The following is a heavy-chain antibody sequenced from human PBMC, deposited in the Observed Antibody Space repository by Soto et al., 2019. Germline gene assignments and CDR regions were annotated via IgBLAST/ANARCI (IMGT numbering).Heavy chain of an antibody. D-gene: IGHD3-10*01. V-gene: IGHV4-59*01. CDR2: IYYSGST. CDR3: ASRSYYGSGSYMVMEV. CDR1: GGSISSYY. Sequence: PSETLSLTCTVSGGSISSYYWSWIRQPPGKGLEWIGYIYYSGSTNYNPSLKSRVTISVDTSKNQFSLKLSSVTAADTAVYYCASRSYYGSGSYMVMEVWGKGTTVTVSS. J-gene: IGHJ6*03.